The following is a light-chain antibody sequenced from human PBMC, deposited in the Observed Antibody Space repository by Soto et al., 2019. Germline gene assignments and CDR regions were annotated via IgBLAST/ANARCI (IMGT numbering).Light chain of an antibody. J-gene: IGKJ1*01. CDR2: SAS. CDR3: QQTYSLPRT. CDR1: QTVSKF. Sequence: DVQMTQSPSSLSASVEDSVTIACRASQTVSKFVNWYQQKPGKVPDLLIYSASTLYSGVPSRFSGSGSGTEFTLTISNLQPEDFATYYCQQTYSLPRTFAQGTKVDNK. V-gene: IGKV1-39*01.